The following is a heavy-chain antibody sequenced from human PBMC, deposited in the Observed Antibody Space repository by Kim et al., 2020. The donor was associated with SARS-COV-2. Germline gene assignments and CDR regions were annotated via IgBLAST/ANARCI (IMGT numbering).Heavy chain of an antibody. CDR3: ARSGYCATTHCLRGNWFDP. CDR1: GATFTGYY. CDR2: INHIGSI. D-gene: IGHD2-15*01. J-gene: IGHJ5*02. Sequence: SETLSLTCAVYGATFTGYYWSWIRQSPGKGLEWIGEINHIGSINHNPSLKSRVIISVDTSKNQFSLKVMSVNVTDTAVYYCARSGYCATTHCLRGNWFDPWGQGTRVTVSS. V-gene: IGHV4-34*01.